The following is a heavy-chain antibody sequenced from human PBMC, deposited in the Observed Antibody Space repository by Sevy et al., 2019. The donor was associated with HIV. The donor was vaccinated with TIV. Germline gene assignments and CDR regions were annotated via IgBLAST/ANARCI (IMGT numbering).Heavy chain of an antibody. CDR2: ISGSGGRT. Sequence: GGYLRLSCAASGFTFSSYAMSWVRQAPGKGLEWVSGISGSGGRTYYTDSVKGRFTISRDNSKNTLYLQMNSLRAEDTAVYYGAKFRRLQLWSPFDYWGQGTLVTVSS. D-gene: IGHD5-18*01. CDR1: GFTFSSYA. CDR3: AKFRRLQLWSPFDY. V-gene: IGHV3-23*01. J-gene: IGHJ4*01.